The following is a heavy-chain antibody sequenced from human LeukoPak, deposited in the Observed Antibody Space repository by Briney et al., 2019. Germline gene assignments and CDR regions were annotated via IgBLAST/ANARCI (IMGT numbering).Heavy chain of an antibody. Sequence: GGSLRLSCAASGFTFDDYTMHWVRQAPGKGLEWVSLISWDGGSTYYADSVKGRFTISRDNSKNTLYLQMNSLRAEDTAVYYCAMRYCSSTSCYFGGMDVWGQGTTVTVSS. CDR2: ISWDGGST. CDR1: GFTFDDYT. D-gene: IGHD2-2*01. J-gene: IGHJ6*02. V-gene: IGHV3-43*01. CDR3: AMRYCSSTSCYFGGMDV.